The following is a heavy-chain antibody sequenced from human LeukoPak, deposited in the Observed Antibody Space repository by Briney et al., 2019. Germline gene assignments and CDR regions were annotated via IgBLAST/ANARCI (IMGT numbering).Heavy chain of an antibody. V-gene: IGHV3-48*01. D-gene: IGHD4-17*01. CDR2: TGPRSATI. Sequence: PGGSLRLSCGASGFTFSTHGVIWVRQAPGKGLEWVSYTGPRSATIYYADSVKGRFTISRDDARNSLFLQMHSLRAGDTAVYYCARVRGPTVTTWYFDLWGRGNLVTVSS. J-gene: IGHJ2*01. CDR1: GFTFSTHG. CDR3: ARVRGPTVTTWYFDL.